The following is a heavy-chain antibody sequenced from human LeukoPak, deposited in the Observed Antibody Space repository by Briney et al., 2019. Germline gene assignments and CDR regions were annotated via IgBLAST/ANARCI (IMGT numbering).Heavy chain of an antibody. CDR2: VTGSGGDT. D-gene: IGHD6-13*01. J-gene: IGHJ4*02. CDR1: GFTFSSYS. CDR3: AKSRAAATTLLFDY. V-gene: IGHV3-23*01. Sequence: GGSLRLSCAASGFTFSSYSMNWVRQAPGKGPEWVSAVTGSGGDTFYEDSVKGRFTIPRDNSKNTLSLQMNSLRVEDTALYYCAKSRAAATTLLFDYWGQGTLVTVSS.